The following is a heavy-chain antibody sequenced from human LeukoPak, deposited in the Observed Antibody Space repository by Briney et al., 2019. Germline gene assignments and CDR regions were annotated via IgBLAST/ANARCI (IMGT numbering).Heavy chain of an antibody. CDR3: AGQSRLGYCSGGSCYSQPFDP. Sequence: GGSLRLSCAASGFTFSSYEMNWVRQAPGEGRGWVSYISSSGSNIYYADSVKGRFTISRDNANNSLYLQVNSLRAEDTAVYYCAGQSRLGYCSGGSCYSQPFDPWGQGTLVTVSS. CDR2: ISSSGSNI. V-gene: IGHV3-48*03. J-gene: IGHJ5*02. D-gene: IGHD2-15*01. CDR1: GFTFSSYE.